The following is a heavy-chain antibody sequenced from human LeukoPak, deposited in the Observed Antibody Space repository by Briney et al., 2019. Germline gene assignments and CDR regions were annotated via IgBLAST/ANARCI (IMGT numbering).Heavy chain of an antibody. Sequence: TGGSLRLSCAASGFTFSSYWMHWVRQAPGKGLVWVSRISSDGRSISYADSVKGRFTISRDNAKNTLYLQMNSLRAEDTALYFCARETATSFDYWGQGTLVTVSS. J-gene: IGHJ4*02. CDR1: GFTFSSYW. V-gene: IGHV3-74*01. D-gene: IGHD1-1*01. CDR3: ARETATSFDY. CDR2: ISSDGRSI.